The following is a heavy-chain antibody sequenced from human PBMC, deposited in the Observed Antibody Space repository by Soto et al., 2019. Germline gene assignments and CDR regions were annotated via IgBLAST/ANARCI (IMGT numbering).Heavy chain of an antibody. J-gene: IGHJ4*02. V-gene: IGHV4-39*01. CDR2: IYYSGST. CDR1: GGSISSSSYY. D-gene: IGHD1-26*01. CDR3: ARHGIIRTFDY. Sequence: SEPLSLTCTVSGGSISSSSYYRGWIRQPPGKGLEWIGSIYYSGSTSYNPSLKSRVTLSVDTSTNQFSLKLSSVTAADTAVYYCARHGIIRTFDYWGQGTLVTVSS.